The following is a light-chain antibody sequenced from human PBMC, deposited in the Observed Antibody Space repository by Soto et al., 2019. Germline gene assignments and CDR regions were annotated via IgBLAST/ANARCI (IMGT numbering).Light chain of an antibody. CDR1: QSVSST. V-gene: IGKV3-15*01. Sequence: EVVMTQSPATQSVSPGERATLSCRASQSVSSTLAWYQQKPGQAPRLLIYGASTRATGIPARFSGSGSGTEFTLTISSLQSEDFAVYYCQQYSTWPLTFGGGTKVEIK. J-gene: IGKJ4*01. CDR3: QQYSTWPLT. CDR2: GAS.